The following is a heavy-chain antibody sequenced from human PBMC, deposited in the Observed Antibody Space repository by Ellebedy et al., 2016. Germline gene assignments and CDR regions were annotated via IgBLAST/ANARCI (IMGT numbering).Heavy chain of an antibody. Sequence: ASVKVSXXASGYTFTRYGISWVRQAPGQGLEWMGWISGYNGNTKYAQRLQGRVTMTRNTSISTAYMELSSLRSEDTAVYYCARGFAMVRGVISGWFDPWGQGTLVTVSS. CDR1: GYTFTRYG. D-gene: IGHD3-10*01. J-gene: IGHJ5*02. CDR3: ARGFAMVRGVISGWFDP. CDR2: ISGYNGNT. V-gene: IGHV1-18*01.